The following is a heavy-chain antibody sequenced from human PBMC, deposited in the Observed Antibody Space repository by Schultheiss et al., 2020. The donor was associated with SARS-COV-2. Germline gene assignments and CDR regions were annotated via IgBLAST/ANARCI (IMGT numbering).Heavy chain of an antibody. Sequence: GGSLRLSCAASGFTFSSYAMSWVRQAPGKGLEWVAVISYDGSNKYYADSVKGRFTISRDNAKNSLYLQMNSLRAEDTAVYYCAREGNGDYDPLGVWGKGTTVTVSS. V-gene: IGHV3-30*07. CDR1: GFTFSSYA. D-gene: IGHD4-17*01. CDR2: ISYDGSNK. CDR3: AREGNGDYDPLGV. J-gene: IGHJ6*04.